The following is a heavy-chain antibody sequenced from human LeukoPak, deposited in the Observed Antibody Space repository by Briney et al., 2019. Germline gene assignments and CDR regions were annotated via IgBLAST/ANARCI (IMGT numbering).Heavy chain of an antibody. CDR3: ARVPRV. V-gene: IGHV4-59*11. Sequence: SETLSLACSVSGCSISSHYWSWIRQPPGKGLEWIGYIYYSGNTNYNPSLKSRVTISVDTSKNQFSLKLSSVTAADTAVYYCARVPRVWGQGTLVTVSS. CDR1: GCSISSHY. J-gene: IGHJ4*02. CDR2: IYYSGNT.